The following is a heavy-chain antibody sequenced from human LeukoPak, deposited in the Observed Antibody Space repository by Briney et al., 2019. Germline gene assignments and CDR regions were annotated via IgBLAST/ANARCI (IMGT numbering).Heavy chain of an antibody. D-gene: IGHD1-26*01. J-gene: IGHJ4*02. CDR1: GGSISSYY. CDR2: IYYSGST. CDR3: ARDSGNYPYYFDY. Sequence: SETLSLTCTVSGGSISSYYWSWIRQPPGKGLEWIGYIYYSGSTNYNPSLKSRVTISVDTSKNQLSLKLSSVTAADTAVYYCARDSGNYPYYFDYWGQGTLVTVSS. V-gene: IGHV4-59*12.